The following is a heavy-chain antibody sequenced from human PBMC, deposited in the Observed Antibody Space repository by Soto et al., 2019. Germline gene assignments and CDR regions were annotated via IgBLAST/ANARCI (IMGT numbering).Heavy chain of an antibody. CDR3: ARVGGGYCSSTSCMYNWFDP. Sequence: ASVKVSCKASGYTFTSYGISWVRQAPGQGLEWMGWISAYNGNTNYAQKLQGRVTMTTDTSTSTAYMELRSLRSDDTAVYYCARVGGGYCSSTSCMYNWFDPWGQGTLVTVSS. J-gene: IGHJ5*02. V-gene: IGHV1-18*01. CDR1: GYTFTSYG. D-gene: IGHD2-2*01. CDR2: ISAYNGNT.